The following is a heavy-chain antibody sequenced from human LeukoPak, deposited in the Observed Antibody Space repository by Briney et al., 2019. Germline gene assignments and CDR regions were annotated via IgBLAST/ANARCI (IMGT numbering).Heavy chain of an antibody. CDR2: INPNSGGA. V-gene: IGHV1-2*06. CDR3: ATDRDIARIGTFDY. J-gene: IGHJ4*02. D-gene: IGHD5-12*01. Sequence: GASVKVSCKASGYTFTAYYIHWVRQAPGQGPEWMGRINPNSGGANYAQKFQGRVTMTRDTSISAAYMELSRLRSDDTAIYYCATDRDIARIGTFDYWGQGTLVTVSS. CDR1: GYTFTAYY.